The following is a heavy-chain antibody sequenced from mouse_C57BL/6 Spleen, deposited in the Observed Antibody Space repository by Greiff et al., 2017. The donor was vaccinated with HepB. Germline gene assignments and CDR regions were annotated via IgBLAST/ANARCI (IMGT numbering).Heavy chain of an antibody. J-gene: IGHJ3*01. CDR3: AREEGGDYDGGAWFAY. CDR1: GYTFTSYW. CDR2: INPSNGGT. D-gene: IGHD2-4*01. V-gene: IGHV1-53*01. Sequence: QVQLQQPGTELVKPGASVKLSRKASGYTFTSYWMHWVKQRPGQGLEWIGNINPSNGGTNYNEKFKSKATLTVDKSSSTAYMQLSSLTSEDSAVYYCAREEGGDYDGGAWFAYWGQGTLVTVSA.